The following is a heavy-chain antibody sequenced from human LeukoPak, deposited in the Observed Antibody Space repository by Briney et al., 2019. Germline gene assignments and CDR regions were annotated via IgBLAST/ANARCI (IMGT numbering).Heavy chain of an antibody. Sequence: GGSLRLSCVASGFTYNEYEMNWVRQAPGKGLEWLSYISRSGNTRYYGNSVKGRFTVSRDNAKNSLSLQVNSLRAEDTAAYYCARDKLDVYSNLWGQGTLVTVAS. CDR1: GFTYNEYE. D-gene: IGHD5-24*01. V-gene: IGHV3-48*03. J-gene: IGHJ5*02. CDR2: ISRSGNTR. CDR3: ARDKLDVYSNL.